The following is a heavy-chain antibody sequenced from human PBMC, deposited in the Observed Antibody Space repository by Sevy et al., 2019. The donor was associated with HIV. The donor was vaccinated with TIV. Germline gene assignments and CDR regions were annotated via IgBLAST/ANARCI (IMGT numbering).Heavy chain of an antibody. CDR3: AREGCTKPHDY. CDR1: GFTFSKYS. V-gene: IGHV3-23*01. Sequence: LSLTCAASGFTFSKYSMSWVRQPPGKGLEWVSTLSFGCGEINYADSVKGRFTISRDNSKSSVYLQMNNLRPEDTAVYYCAREGCTKPHDYWGQGPLVTVSS. CDR2: LSFGCGEI. J-gene: IGHJ4*02. D-gene: IGHD2-8*01.